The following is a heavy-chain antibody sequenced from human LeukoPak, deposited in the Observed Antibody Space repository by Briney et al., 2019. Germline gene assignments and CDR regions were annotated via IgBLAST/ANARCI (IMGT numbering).Heavy chain of an antibody. V-gene: IGHV3-23*01. CDR2: IRGTGGGGET. CDR1: GFTFNIYA. Sequence: GGSLRLSCAASGFTFNIYAMTWARQAPGKGLEWASAIRGTGGGGETFYADPVKGRFTISRDDSNNTVYLQMSSLRAEDTAVYYCAKGDWFDSWGPGALVTVSS. J-gene: IGHJ5*01. CDR3: AKGDWFDS.